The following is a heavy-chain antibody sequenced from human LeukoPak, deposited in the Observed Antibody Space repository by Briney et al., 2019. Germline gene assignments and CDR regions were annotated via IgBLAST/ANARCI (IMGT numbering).Heavy chain of an antibody. D-gene: IGHD3/OR15-3a*01. CDR1: GITLSNYG. V-gene: IGHV3-23*01. CDR2: ISDSGGST. Sequence: PGGSLRLSCAVSGITLSNYGMSWVRQAPGKGLEWVAGISDSGGSTKYADSVKGRFTISRGNPKNTLYLQMNSLRAEDTAVYFCAKRGVVIRVILVGFHKEAYYFESWGQGALVTVSS. CDR3: AKRGVVIRVILVGFHKEAYYFES. J-gene: IGHJ4*02.